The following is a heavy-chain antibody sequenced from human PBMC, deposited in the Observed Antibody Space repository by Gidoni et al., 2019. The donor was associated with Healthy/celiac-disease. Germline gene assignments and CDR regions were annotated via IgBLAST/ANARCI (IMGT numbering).Heavy chain of an antibody. D-gene: IGHD3-3*01. J-gene: IGHJ6*02. V-gene: IGHV3-21*01. CDR2: ISSSSSYI. CDR1: GFTFSSYS. CDR3: AREYYDFWSGYYDILAYYYYYGMDV. Sequence: EVQLVESGGGLVKPGGSLRLSCAASGFTFSSYSMNWVRPAPGKGLEWVSSISSSSSYIYYADSVKGRFTISRDNAKNSLYLQMNSLRAEDTAVYYCAREYYDFWSGYYDILAYYYYYGMDVWGQGTTVTVSS.